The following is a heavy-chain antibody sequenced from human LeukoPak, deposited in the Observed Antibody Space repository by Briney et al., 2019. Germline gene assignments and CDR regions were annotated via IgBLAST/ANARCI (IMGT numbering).Heavy chain of an antibody. V-gene: IGHV1-18*01. CDR3: ARDGSVQWLVLEFDY. D-gene: IGHD6-19*01. J-gene: IGHJ4*02. CDR1: GYTFTSYG. Sequence: ASVKASCKASGYTFTSYGISWVRQAPGQGLEWMGWISAYNGNTNYAQKLQGRVTMTTDTSTSTACMELRSLRSDDSAVYYCARDGSVQWLVLEFDYWGQGTLVTVSS. CDR2: ISAYNGNT.